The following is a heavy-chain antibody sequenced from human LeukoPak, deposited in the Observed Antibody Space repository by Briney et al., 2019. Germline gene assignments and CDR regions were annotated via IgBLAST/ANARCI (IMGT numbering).Heavy chain of an antibody. Sequence: GGSLRLSCAASGFTFSSYGMHWVRQAPGKGLEWVAFIRYDGSNKYYADSVKGRFTISRDNSKNTLYLQMNSLRAEDAAVYYCARGYYYDSSGYLHYWGQGTLVTVSS. V-gene: IGHV3-30*02. CDR2: IRYDGSNK. D-gene: IGHD3-22*01. CDR1: GFTFSSYG. J-gene: IGHJ4*02. CDR3: ARGYYYDSSGYLHY.